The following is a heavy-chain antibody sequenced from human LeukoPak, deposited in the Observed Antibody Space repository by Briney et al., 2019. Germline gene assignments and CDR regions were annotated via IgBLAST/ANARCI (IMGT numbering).Heavy chain of an antibody. CDR2: ISGSGGST. J-gene: IGHJ6*02. CDR1: GFTFSSYA. CDR3: ATHGGIRYFDWPYYYYGMDV. D-gene: IGHD3-9*01. Sequence: GGSLRLSCAASGFTFSSYAMSWVRQAPGKGLEWVSAISGSGGSTYYADSVKGRFTISRDNSKNTLYLQMNRLRAEDTAVYYCATHGGIRYFDWPYYYYGMDVWGQGTTVTVSS. V-gene: IGHV3-23*01.